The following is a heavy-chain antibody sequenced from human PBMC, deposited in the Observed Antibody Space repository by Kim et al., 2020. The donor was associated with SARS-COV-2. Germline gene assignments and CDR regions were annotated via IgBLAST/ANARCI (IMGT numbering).Heavy chain of an antibody. CDR2: ISSTGDTI. CDR3: ARGIPGTAGQGFDY. D-gene: IGHD1-7*01. Sequence: GGSLRHSCAASGFRFSDSYLSWVRRAPGKGLEWVSFISSTGDTIYYSDSVRGRFTISRDNAKNSLYLHMNTLRAEDTALYYCARGIPGTAGQGFDYWGRGTLVTVSS. V-gene: IGHV3-11*04. J-gene: IGHJ4*02. CDR1: GFRFSDSY.